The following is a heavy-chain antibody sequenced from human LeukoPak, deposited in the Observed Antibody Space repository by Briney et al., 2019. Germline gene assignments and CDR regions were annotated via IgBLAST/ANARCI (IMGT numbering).Heavy chain of an antibody. CDR2: IKADGSGK. CDR1: GFTFSTSW. D-gene: IGHD5-18*01. J-gene: IGHJ4*02. V-gene: IGHV3-7*01. Sequence: GGSLRLSCVASGFTFSTSWMTWVRQAPGMGLERVANIKADGSGKYYVDSVRGRFSISRDNAKNSLYLELNNLRAEDTGVYYCARVRYNSGYIFDYWGQGALVTVSS. CDR3: ARVRYNSGYIFDY.